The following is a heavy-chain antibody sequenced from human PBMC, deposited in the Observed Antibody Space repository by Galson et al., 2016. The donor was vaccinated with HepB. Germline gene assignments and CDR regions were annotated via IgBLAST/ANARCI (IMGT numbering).Heavy chain of an antibody. V-gene: IGHV3-11*06. Sequence: SLRLSCAASGFTFSDYYMSWIRQAPGKGLEWVSYIRVTSTYTNYADSVKGRITVSRDNAKNSLYLQMNTLRAEDTAIYYCARDRGSYCGGDCSDYYLDYWGQGTLVTVSS. D-gene: IGHD2-21*02. CDR3: ARDRGSYCGGDCSDYYLDY. CDR1: GFTFSDYY. CDR2: IRVTSTYT. J-gene: IGHJ4*02.